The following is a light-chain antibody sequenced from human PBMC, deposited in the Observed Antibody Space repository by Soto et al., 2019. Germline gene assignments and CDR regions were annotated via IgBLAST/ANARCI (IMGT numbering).Light chain of an antibody. CDR3: QQYNNWPPWT. CDR1: QSVSSTF. J-gene: IGKJ1*01. V-gene: IGKV3-20*01. Sequence: EIVLTQSPGTLSLSPGERATLSCRASQSVSSTFLAWYQHKPGQAPRLIIYGASYRATGIPDRFSGSGSGTDFTLTISRLEPEDFAVYYCQQYNNWPPWTFGQGTKVEIK. CDR2: GAS.